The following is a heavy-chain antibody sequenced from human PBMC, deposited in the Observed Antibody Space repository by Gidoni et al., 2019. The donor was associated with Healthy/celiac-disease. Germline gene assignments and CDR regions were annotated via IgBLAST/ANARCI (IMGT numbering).Heavy chain of an antibody. Sequence: QVQLVESGGGVVQPGRSLRLSCAASGFTFSSYGMHWVRQAPGKGLEWVAVISYDGSNKYYADSVKGRFTISRDNSKNTLYLQMNSLRAEDTAVNYCEGPGYWGQGTLVTVSS. V-gene: IGHV3-30*03. CDR2: ISYDGSNK. CDR3: EGPGY. CDR1: GFTFSSYG. J-gene: IGHJ4*02.